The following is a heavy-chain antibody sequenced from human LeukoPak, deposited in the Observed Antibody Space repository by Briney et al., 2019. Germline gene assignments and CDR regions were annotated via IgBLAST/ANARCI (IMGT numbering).Heavy chain of an antibody. CDR1: GFTFSSYG. CDR2: ISYDGSNK. D-gene: IGHD6-13*01. CDR3: AKGYGQRLVNNWFDP. J-gene: IGHJ5*02. Sequence: PGGSLRLSCAASGFTFSSYGMHWVRQAPGKGLEWVAVISYDGSNKYYADSVKGRFTISRDNSKNTLYLQMNSLRAEDTAVHYCAKGYGQRLVNNWFDPWGQGTLVTVSS. V-gene: IGHV3-30*18.